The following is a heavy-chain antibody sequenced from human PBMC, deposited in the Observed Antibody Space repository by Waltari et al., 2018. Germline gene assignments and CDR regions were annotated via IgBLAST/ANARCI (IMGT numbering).Heavy chain of an antibody. CDR1: GGTFSSYT. J-gene: IGHJ6*02. D-gene: IGHD6-6*01. Sequence: QVQLVQSGAEVKKPGSSVKVSCKASGGTFSSYTISWVRQAPGQGLGGMGRVITIPGQTNCAQKSQARATITAAKSPNTSYLELSSLRSEDTAVYYCARWPREYSSSSTGYYYYYGMDVWGQGTTVSVSS. CDR3: ARWPREYSSSSTGYYYYYGMDV. V-gene: IGHV1-69*02. CDR2: VITIPGQT.